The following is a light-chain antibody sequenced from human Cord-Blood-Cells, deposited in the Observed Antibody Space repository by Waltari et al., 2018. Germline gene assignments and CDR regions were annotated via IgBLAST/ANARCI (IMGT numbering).Light chain of an antibody. Sequence: QSALNQPASVSGSPGQSLTISCTGTRSNVGGYTYVSCYQQHPGKAPKLMIYDVSNRPSGVSKRFSGSKSGNTASLTISGLQAEDEADYYCSSYTSSSTWVFGGGTKLTVL. CDR1: RSNVGGYTY. V-gene: IGLV2-14*03. CDR2: DVS. J-gene: IGLJ3*02. CDR3: SSYTSSSTWV.